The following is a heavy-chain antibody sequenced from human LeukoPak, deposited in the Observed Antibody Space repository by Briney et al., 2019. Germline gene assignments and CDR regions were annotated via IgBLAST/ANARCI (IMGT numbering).Heavy chain of an antibody. J-gene: IGHJ4*02. V-gene: IGHV3-23*01. CDR2: ISGSGGST. Sequence: GASLRLSCAASGFTFSSYAMSWVRQAPGKGLEWVSAISGSGGSTYYADSVKGRFTISRDNSKNTLYLQMNSLRAEDTAVYYCARVDYDYGDLFDYWGQGTLVTVSS. CDR3: ARVDYDYGDLFDY. D-gene: IGHD4-17*01. CDR1: GFTFSSYA.